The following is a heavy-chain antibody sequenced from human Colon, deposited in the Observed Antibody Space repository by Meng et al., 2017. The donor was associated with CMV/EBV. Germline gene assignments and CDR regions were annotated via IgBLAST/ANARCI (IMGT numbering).Heavy chain of an antibody. Sequence: GESLKISCVASGFIFDDYGMTWVRRVPGQGLQWVAGISWSGASTTYASSVEGRFIVSRDNAKNLLFLQMSSLTPDDTAVYYCVRGGRSMYQLLSIYWGQGTLVTVSS. J-gene: IGHJ4*02. V-gene: IGHV3-20*04. CDR2: ISWSGAST. CDR1: GFIFDDYG. CDR3: VRGGRSMYQLLSIY. D-gene: IGHD2-2*01.